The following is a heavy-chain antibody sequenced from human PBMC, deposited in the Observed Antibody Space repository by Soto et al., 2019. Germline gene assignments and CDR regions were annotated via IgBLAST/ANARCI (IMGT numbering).Heavy chain of an antibody. D-gene: IGHD5-12*01. CDR2: IIPIFGTA. J-gene: IGHJ4*02. CDR3: ATCTMVATFMVVPTACDY. CDR1: GGTFSSYA. Sequence: ASVKVSCKASGGTFSSYAISWVRQAPGQGLEWMGGIIPIFGTANYAQKFQGRVTITADTSTSTAFMELSSLRSDDTAVYLCATCTMVATFMVVPTACDYWGQGTMVTVSS. V-gene: IGHV1-69*06.